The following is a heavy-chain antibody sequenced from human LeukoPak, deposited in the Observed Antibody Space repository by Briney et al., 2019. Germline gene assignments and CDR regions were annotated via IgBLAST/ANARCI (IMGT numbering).Heavy chain of an antibody. CDR3: ARDSVVVVILNYYYGMDV. J-gene: IGHJ6*02. CDR2: ISGSGVST. D-gene: IGHD3-22*01. V-gene: IGHV3-23*01. Sequence: GGSLRLSCAASGFTFSSYAMCWVRQAPGKGLEWVSAISGSGVSTYYADSVKGRFTISRDNAKNSLYLQMNSLRAEDTAVYYCARDSVVVVILNYYYGMDVWGQGTTVTVSS. CDR1: GFTFSSYA.